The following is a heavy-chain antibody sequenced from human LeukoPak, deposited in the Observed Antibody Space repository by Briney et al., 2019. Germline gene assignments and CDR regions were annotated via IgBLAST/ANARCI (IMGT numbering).Heavy chain of an antibody. CDR2: TYYRSNRSKWSS. V-gene: IGHV6-1*01. Sequence: QTLSLTCAISGDSVSADSATWNWIRQSPWRGLEWLGRTYYRSNRSKWSSDYALSVKSRITISPDTSKNEFSLQLNSVTPEDTAVYYCTRANHRAFDIWDQGTMVTVSS. CDR1: GDSVSADSAT. CDR3: TRANHRAFDI. J-gene: IGHJ3*02.